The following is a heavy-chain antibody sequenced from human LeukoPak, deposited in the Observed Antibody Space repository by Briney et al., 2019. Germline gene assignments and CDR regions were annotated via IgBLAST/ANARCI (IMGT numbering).Heavy chain of an antibody. CDR3: ARGLAVPGKEENWFDP. CDR2: TYYRSKWYN. V-gene: IGHV6-1*01. Sequence: SQTLSLTCAIAGDSVSSNSAAWNWIRQSPSRGLEWLGRTYYRSKWYNDYAVSVKSRITINPDTSKNQFSLQLNSVTPEDTAVYYCARGLAVPGKEENWFDPWGQGTLVTVSS. D-gene: IGHD6-19*01. J-gene: IGHJ5*02. CDR1: GDSVSSNSAA.